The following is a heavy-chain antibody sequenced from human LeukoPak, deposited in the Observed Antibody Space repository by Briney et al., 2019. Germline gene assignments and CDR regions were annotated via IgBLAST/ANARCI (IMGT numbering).Heavy chain of an antibody. J-gene: IGHJ4*02. CDR2: INPNSGGT. Sequence: ASVKVSCKASGYTFTGYYMHWVRQAPGQGLEWMGWINPNSGGTNYTQKFQGRVTMTRDTSISTAYMELSRLRSDDTAVYYCARGQPYYDSSGYPDYWGQGTLVTVSS. V-gene: IGHV1-2*02. CDR1: GYTFTGYY. CDR3: ARGQPYYDSSGYPDY. D-gene: IGHD3-22*01.